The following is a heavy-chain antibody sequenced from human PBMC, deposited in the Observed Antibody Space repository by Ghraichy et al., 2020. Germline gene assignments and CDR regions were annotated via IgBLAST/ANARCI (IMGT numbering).Heavy chain of an antibody. CDR1: GFSLSTSGMC. V-gene: IGHV2-70*11. D-gene: IGHD2-2*01. CDR2: IDWDGDK. J-gene: IGHJ6*02. CDR3: ARMFVVLSAGDTPPYYYGMDV. Sequence: SGPTLVKPTQTLTLTCTFSGFSLSTSGMCVSWIRQPPGKALEWLARIDWDGDKYYTTSLKTRLTISKDTSKNQVVLTMTNMDPVDTATYYCARMFVVLSAGDTPPYYYGMDVWGQGTTVTVSS.